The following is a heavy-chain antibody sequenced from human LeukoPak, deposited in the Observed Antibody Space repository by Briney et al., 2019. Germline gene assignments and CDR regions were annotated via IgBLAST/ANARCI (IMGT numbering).Heavy chain of an antibody. CDR1: GFTFSSYA. D-gene: IGHD1-20*01. CDR3: ARSMGITGTTNY. Sequence: GGSLRLSCAASGFTFSSYAMHWVRQAPGKGLEWVAVISYDGSNKYYADSVKGRFTISRDNSKNTLYLQMNSLRAEDTAVYYCARSMGITGTTNYWGQGTLVTVS. CDR2: ISYDGSNK. V-gene: IGHV3-30*04. J-gene: IGHJ4*02.